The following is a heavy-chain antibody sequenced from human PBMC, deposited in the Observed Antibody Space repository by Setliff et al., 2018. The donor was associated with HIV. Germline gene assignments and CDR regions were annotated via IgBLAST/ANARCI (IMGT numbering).Heavy chain of an antibody. Sequence: SETLSLTCTVSGGSISSDGHYWSWIRQHPEKGLEWIGYMFHSGTTHYNPSLKSRVTISADTSKNHFSLKLSPVSAADTAVYYCARVSYTGSSYIDYWGQGTLVTVSS. CDR2: MFHSGTT. CDR3: ARVSYTGSSYIDY. CDR1: GGSISSDGHY. D-gene: IGHD6-6*01. J-gene: IGHJ4*02. V-gene: IGHV4-31*03.